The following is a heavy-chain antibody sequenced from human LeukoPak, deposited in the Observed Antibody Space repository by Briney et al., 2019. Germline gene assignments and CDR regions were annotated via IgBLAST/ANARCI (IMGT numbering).Heavy chain of an antibody. V-gene: IGHV3-30-3*01. CDR3: ARESLIAARPWAAFDI. CDR1: GFTFSSYA. CDR2: ISYDGSNK. Sequence: GRSLRLSCAASGFTFSSYAMHWVRQAPGKGLEWVAVISYDGSNKYYADSVKGRFTISRDNSKNTLYLQMNSLRAEDTAVYYCARESLIAARPWAAFDIWGQGTMVTLSS. J-gene: IGHJ3*02. D-gene: IGHD6-6*01.